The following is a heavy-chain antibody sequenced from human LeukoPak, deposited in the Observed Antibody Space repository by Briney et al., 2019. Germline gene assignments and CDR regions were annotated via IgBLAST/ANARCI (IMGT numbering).Heavy chain of an antibody. CDR1: GFTFSRYW. CDR3: ARDLGEYSGYGADY. D-gene: IGHD5-12*01. CDR2: IKEDGSEK. Sequence: PGGSLRLSCAASGFTFSRYWMSWVRQAPGKGLGWVANIKEDGSEKYYVDSVKGRFTISRDNAKNSLYLQMNNLRAEDTAVYYCARDLGEYSGYGADYWGQRTLVTVFS. J-gene: IGHJ4*02. V-gene: IGHV3-7*01.